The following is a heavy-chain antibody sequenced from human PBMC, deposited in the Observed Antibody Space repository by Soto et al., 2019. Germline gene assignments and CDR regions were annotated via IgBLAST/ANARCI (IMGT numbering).Heavy chain of an antibody. Sequence: QAQLVQSGAEVKKPGASVRVSCRASGYTFSSYAISWVRQAPGQGLEWLGWISPYNDVTKYAQKLQGRVFMTTDTPTKTAHLDLRSLRSDDTAVYYCARGGYYDSSGSRDYHYYGMDVWGQGTTVTVSS. CDR1: GYTFSSYA. CDR2: ISPYNDVT. V-gene: IGHV1-18*01. D-gene: IGHD3-22*01. J-gene: IGHJ6*02. CDR3: ARGGYYDSSGSRDYHYYGMDV.